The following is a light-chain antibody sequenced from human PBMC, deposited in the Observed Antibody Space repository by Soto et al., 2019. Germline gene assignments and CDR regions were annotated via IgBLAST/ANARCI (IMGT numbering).Light chain of an antibody. J-gene: IGKJ1*01. CDR1: QSVSSSY. CDR3: QQYGSSPMWP. V-gene: IGKV3-20*01. Sequence: EIVLTQSPATLSLSPGERATLSCRASQSVSSSYLAWYQLKPGQAPRLLISGAYNRTTGIPDRFSGSGSGTDFTLTIRRLETEDLAVYYGQQYGSSPMWPVGQGTKVAIK. CDR2: GAY.